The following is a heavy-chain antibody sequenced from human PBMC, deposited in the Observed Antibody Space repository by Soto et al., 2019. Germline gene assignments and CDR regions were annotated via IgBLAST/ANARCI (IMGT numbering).Heavy chain of an antibody. V-gene: IGHV5-10-1*01. Sequence: GESLKISCHGTGYRFSSSWITWVRQMPWKGLAWKGRIDPSDSRTYYSPYFRGHVTILAAKSITTVFRQWSSLRASGTAMYYCARQIYDSDSGPNFQYYFDSWGQGTLVTVSS. CDR1: GYRFSSSW. D-gene: IGHD1-26*01. CDR3: ARQIYDSDSGPNFQYYFDS. CDR2: IDPSDSRT. J-gene: IGHJ4*02.